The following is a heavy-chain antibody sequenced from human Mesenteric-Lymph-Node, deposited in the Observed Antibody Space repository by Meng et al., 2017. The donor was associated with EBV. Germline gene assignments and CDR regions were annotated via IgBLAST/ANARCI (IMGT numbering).Heavy chain of an antibody. D-gene: IGHD5-18*01. CDR3: SIWDTGALQNY. J-gene: IGHJ4*02. CDR1: GASFSGHY. V-gene: IGHV4-34*01. CDR2: IDPTGNT. Sequence: QVNLQEWGAGLLKPSETLSLTCAAYGASFSGHYGGWMRQPPGKGLEWIGEIDPTGNTKYIPSLKSRVTISLDTSRNQLSLKLTSVTAADTAVYYCSIWDTGALQNYWGPGTLVTSPQ.